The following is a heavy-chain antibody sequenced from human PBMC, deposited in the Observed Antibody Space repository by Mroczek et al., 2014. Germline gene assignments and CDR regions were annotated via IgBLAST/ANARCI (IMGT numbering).Heavy chain of an antibody. V-gene: IGHV4-4*07. Sequence: QVQLQESGPGLVKPSETLSLTCTVSGGSISSYYWSWIRQPAGKGLEWIGRIYTSGSTNYNPSLKSRVTMSVDTSKNQFSLKLSSVTAADTAVYYCARESLPYYDFWSGYYLPNDYYYYYYYMDVWGKGTTVTVSS. D-gene: IGHD3-3*01. J-gene: IGHJ6*03. CDR3: ARESLPYYDFWSGYYLPNDYYYYYYYMDV. CDR1: GGSISSYY. CDR2: IYTSGST.